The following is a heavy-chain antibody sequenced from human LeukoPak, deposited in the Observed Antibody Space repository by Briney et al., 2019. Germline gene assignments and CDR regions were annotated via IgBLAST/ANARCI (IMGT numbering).Heavy chain of an antibody. D-gene: IGHD3-10*01. J-gene: IGHJ4*02. CDR3: ARDLSGSYWTD. Sequence: SETLSLTCTVSGGSISSYYWSWIRQPPGKGLEWIGYIFYSGSTNYNPSLESRVTISVDTSKSQFSLKLSSVTAADTVVYYCARDLSGSYWTDWGQGTLVTVSS. CDR1: GGSISSYY. V-gene: IGHV4-59*01. CDR2: IFYSGST.